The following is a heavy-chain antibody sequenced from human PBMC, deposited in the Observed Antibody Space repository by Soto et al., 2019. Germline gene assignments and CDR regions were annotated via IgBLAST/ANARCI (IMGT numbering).Heavy chain of an antibody. CDR2: INDYGTTI. Sequence: EVQLVESGGGLVQPGGSLRLSCAASGFNLGSYWMHWVRQAPGKGLVWVSRINDYGTTINYAESVEGRFTISRDDAKSEVYPQMNNLGAEDTAVYYCARGGLEPFDYWGQGALVTVSS. D-gene: IGHD1-1*01. CDR3: ARGGLEPFDY. J-gene: IGHJ4*02. CDR1: GFNLGSYW. V-gene: IGHV3-74*01.